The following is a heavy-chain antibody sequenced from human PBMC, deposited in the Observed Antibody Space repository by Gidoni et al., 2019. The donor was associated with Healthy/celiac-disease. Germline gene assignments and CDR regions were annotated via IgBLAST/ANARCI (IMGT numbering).Heavy chain of an antibody. J-gene: IGHJ4*02. CDR2: IYYSGST. D-gene: IGHD6-6*01. CDR1: GGSLSSSSYY. Sequence: QLQLQESGPGLVKPSETLSLTCTVSGGSLSSSSYYWGWIRQPPGKGLEWIGSIYYSGSTYYNPSLKSRVTISVDTSKNQFSLKLSSVTAADTAVYYCAGDGGSIAALPPVYWGQGTLVTVSS. V-gene: IGHV4-39*02. CDR3: AGDGGSIAALPPVY.